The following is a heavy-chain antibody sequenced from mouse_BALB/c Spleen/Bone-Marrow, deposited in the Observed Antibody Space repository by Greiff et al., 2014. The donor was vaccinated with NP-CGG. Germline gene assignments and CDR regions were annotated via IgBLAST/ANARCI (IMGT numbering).Heavy chain of an antibody. V-gene: IGHV5-2*01. CDR3: ARHGFYYAMDY. CDR1: EYEFPSHD. CDR2: INSDGGIT. Sequence: EVQLQQSGGGLVQPGESLKLSCESNEYEFPSHDMSWVRKTPEKRLELVAAINSDGGITNYPDTMERRFTISRDNTKKTLYLQMRRLRSEDTALYYCARHGFYYAMDYWGQGTSVTVSS. J-gene: IGHJ4*01.